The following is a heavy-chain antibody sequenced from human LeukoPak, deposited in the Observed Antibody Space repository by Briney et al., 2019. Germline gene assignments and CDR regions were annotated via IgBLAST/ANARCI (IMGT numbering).Heavy chain of an antibody. CDR1: GGSFNAYY. D-gene: IGHD2-8*02. J-gene: IGHJ5*02. Sequence: SETLSLTCAVSGGSFNAYYWSWIRQSPGKGLEWIGELSPGGDINYNPSLKSRVTISVDTSENQFSLRLSSVTAADTAMYYCALIGCGHTGDICYNHWGQGTLVTVSS. V-gene: IGHV4-34*01. CDR3: ALIGCGHTGDICYNH. CDR2: LSPGGDI.